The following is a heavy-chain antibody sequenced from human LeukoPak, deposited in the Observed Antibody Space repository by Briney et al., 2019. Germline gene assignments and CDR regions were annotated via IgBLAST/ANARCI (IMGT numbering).Heavy chain of an antibody. CDR2: IFSTGST. Sequence: PSETLSLTCTASGGSISDYYWSWVRQPAGKGLESIGHIFSTGSTNYNPSLKSRVAMSVDTSKNQVSLWLSSVTAADTAIYYCARESSWYNWSVRRYYYHMDVWGKGTTVTVSS. J-gene: IGHJ6*03. CDR1: GGSISDYY. V-gene: IGHV4-4*07. CDR3: ARESSWYNWSVRRYYYHMDV. D-gene: IGHD1-20*01.